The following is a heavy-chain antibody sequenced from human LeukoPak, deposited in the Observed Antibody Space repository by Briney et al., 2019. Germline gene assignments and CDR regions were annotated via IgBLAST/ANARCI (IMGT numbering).Heavy chain of an antibody. D-gene: IGHD6-13*01. J-gene: IGHJ4*02. CDR1: GFTFSSYA. CDR3: AKDTSSWYLGYFDY. CDR2: ISGSGGST. V-gene: IGHV3-23*01. Sequence: GGSLRLSCAASGFTFSSYAMSWVHQAPGKGLEWVSAISGSGGSTYYADSVKGRFTISRDNSKNTLYLQMNSLRAEDTAVYYCAKDTSSWYLGYFDYWGQGTLVTVSS.